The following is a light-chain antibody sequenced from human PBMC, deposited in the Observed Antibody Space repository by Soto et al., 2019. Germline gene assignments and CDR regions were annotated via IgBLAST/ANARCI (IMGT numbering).Light chain of an antibody. CDR1: QSAGTN. CDR2: GAF. Sequence: EIVLTQSPATLSLSPGERATLSCMASQSAGTNLAWYQQKPGQAPRLLIHGAFTRATGIPARFSGTGSGTEFTLTISSLQSEDFAVYYCQQYNTWPPYTFGQGTKVDIK. CDR3: QQYNTWPPYT. V-gene: IGKV3-15*01. J-gene: IGKJ2*01.